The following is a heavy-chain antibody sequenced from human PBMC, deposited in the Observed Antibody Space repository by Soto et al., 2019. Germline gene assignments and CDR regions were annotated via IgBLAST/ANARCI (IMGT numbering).Heavy chain of an antibody. CDR2: INHSGST. V-gene: IGHV4-34*01. Sequence: QVQLQQWGAGLLKPSETLSLTCAVYGGSFSGYYWSWIRQPPGKGLEWIGEINHSGSTNYNPSLKSRVTISVDTSKNQFSLKLSSVTAADTAVYYCARGVTYYDFWSGYPTTYYFDYWGQGTLVTVSS. CDR3: ARGVTYYDFWSGYPTTYYFDY. CDR1: GGSFSGYY. D-gene: IGHD3-3*01. J-gene: IGHJ4*02.